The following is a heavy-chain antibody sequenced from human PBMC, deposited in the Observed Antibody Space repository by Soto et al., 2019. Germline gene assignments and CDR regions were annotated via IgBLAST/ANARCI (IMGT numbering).Heavy chain of an antibody. Sequence: PSETLSLTCTVSGGSISSGGYYLSWIRQHPGKGLEWIGYLYYSWSTYYNPSLKSRVTISVDTSKNQFSLKLSSVTPADTAVYYCASVRFLEWLFLDYWGQGTMVTSPQ. D-gene: IGHD3-3*01. J-gene: IGHJ4*02. CDR3: ASVRFLEWLFLDY. CDR1: GGSISSGGYY. CDR2: LYYSWST. V-gene: IGHV4-31*03.